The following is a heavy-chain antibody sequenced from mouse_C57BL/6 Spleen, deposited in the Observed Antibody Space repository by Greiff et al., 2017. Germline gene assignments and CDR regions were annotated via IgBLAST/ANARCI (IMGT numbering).Heavy chain of an antibody. CDR1: GYTFTDYE. D-gene: IGHD4-1*01. CDR3: ELTGTQYFDY. CDR2: IDPETGGT. J-gene: IGHJ2*01. V-gene: IGHV1-15*01. Sequence: QVQLQQSGAELVRPGASVTLSCKASGYTFTDYEMHWVKQTPVHCLEWIGAIDPETGGTAYNQKFKGKAILTADKSSSTAYMELRSLTSEDSAVYYCELTGTQYFDYWGQGTTLTVSS.